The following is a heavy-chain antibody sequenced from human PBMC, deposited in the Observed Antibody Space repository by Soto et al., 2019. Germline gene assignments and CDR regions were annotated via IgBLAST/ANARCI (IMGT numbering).Heavy chain of an antibody. Sequence: SLRLSCAASGFTFDDYAMHWVGQAPGKGLEWVSGISWNSGSIGYADSVKGRFTISRDNAKNSLYLQMNSLRAEDTALYYCAKDMSEQEAIIKPDAFDIWGQGTMVTVPS. D-gene: IGHD3-10*01. CDR2: ISWNSGSI. CDR1: GFTFDDYA. V-gene: IGHV3-9*01. J-gene: IGHJ3*02. CDR3: AKDMSEQEAIIKPDAFDI.